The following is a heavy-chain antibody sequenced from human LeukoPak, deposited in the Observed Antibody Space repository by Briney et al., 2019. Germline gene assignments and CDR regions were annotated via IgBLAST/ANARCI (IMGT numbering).Heavy chain of an antibody. J-gene: IGHJ4*02. CDR3: AKQTGITTLGVADY. V-gene: IGHV3-23*01. CDR2: FGGSGGST. CDR1: GFTFSIYA. D-gene: IGHD3-3*01. Sequence: GGSLRLSCAASGFTFSIYAMGWVRQTPGKGLEWVSTFGGSGGSTYYADSVKGRFTISRVNSKSTLYLQMNNLRAEDTAVYYCAKQTGITTLGVADYWGQGTLVTVSS.